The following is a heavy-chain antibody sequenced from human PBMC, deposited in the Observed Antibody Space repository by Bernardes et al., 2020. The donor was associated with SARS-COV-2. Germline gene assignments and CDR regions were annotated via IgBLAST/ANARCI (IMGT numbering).Heavy chain of an antibody. D-gene: IGHD5-18*01. J-gene: IGHJ4*02. CDR2: ISSGGSSI. CDR1: GFTFSSYE. V-gene: IGHV3-48*03. Sequence: GGSLRLSCAASGFTFSSYEMNWVRQPPGKGLEWVSYISSGGSSIYYADSVKGRFTISRDNAKNSLYLQMSSLRVEDTGIYYCVRTQYNYETYWGQGTLVTVSS. CDR3: VRTQYNYETY.